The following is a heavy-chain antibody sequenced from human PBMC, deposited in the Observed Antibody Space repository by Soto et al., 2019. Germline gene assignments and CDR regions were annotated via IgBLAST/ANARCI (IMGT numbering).Heavy chain of an antibody. Sequence: SVKVSCKASGGTFSSYAISWVRQAPGQGLEWMGGIIPIFGTANYAQKFQGRVTITADESTSTAYMELSSLRSEDTAVYYCARTWVGYDSSGYYPYFDYWGQGTLVTVSS. CDR2: IIPIFGTA. V-gene: IGHV1-69*13. J-gene: IGHJ4*02. CDR3: ARTWVGYDSSGYYPYFDY. D-gene: IGHD3-22*01. CDR1: GGTFSSYA.